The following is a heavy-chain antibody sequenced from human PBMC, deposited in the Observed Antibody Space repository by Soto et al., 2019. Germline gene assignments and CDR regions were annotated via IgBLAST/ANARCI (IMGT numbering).Heavy chain of an antibody. Sequence: QVQLVQSGAEEKKPGASVKVSCKASGYTFTSYAMHWVRQAPGQRLEWMRWINAGNGNTKYSQKFQGRVTITRDTSASTAYMELSSRRSEDTAVYYCARSIVVVTALDYWGQGTLVTVSS. D-gene: IGHD2-21*02. CDR1: GYTFTSYA. CDR3: ARSIVVVTALDY. V-gene: IGHV1-3*05. J-gene: IGHJ4*02. CDR2: INAGNGNT.